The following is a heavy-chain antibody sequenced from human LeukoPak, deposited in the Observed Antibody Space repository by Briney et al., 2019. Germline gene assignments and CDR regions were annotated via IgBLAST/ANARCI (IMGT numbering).Heavy chain of an antibody. D-gene: IGHD2-2*01. CDR2: IHYNGET. CDR1: GGSISGSY. CDR3: ARGSTSPFGP. Sequence: PSETLSLTCAVSGGSISGSYWSWLRQPPGKGLEWIGYIHYNGETNYNPSLKSRVNMSLDTSKNQVSLKLTSVTAADTAVYYCARGSTSPFGPWGQGTLVTVSS. J-gene: IGHJ5*02. V-gene: IGHV4-59*01.